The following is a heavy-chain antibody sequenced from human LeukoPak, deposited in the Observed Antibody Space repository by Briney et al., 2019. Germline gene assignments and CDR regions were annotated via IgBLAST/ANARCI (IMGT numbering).Heavy chain of an antibody. CDR2: MYYSGST. J-gene: IGHJ6*03. CDR1: GGSISSYY. V-gene: IGHV4-59*01. D-gene: IGHD6-13*01. CDR3: ARDRVGQQLVGRKYYYYMDV. Sequence: SETLSLTCNISGGSISSYYWSWIRQPPGKGLEWIGYMYYSGSTNYNPSLKSRVTISVDMSKNQVSLKLSSVTAADTAVYYCARDRVGQQLVGRKYYYYMDVWGKGTTVTISS.